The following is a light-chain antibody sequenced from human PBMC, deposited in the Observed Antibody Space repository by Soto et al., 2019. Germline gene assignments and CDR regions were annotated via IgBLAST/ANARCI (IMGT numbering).Light chain of an antibody. CDR2: DDS. J-gene: IGLJ3*02. Sequence: SYELTQPPSVSVAPGQTARITCGGNNIGSESVHWYQQKPGQAPMVVVYDDSDRPSGIPERFSGSNSGNTATLTISRVEGGDEADYYWQVWHSGGDHSVFGGGTKVTVL. CDR3: QVWHSGGDHSV. CDR1: NIGSES. V-gene: IGLV3-21*02.